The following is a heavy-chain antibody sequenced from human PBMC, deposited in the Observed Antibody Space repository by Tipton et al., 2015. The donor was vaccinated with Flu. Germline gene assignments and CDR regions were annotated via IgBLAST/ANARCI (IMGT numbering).Heavy chain of an antibody. CDR1: GGSISSYY. D-gene: IGHD3-10*01. CDR2: IYTSGST. J-gene: IGHJ4*02. V-gene: IGHV4-4*07. CDR3: ARDQGSGSYYDY. Sequence: TLSLTCTVSGGSISSYYWSWIRQPAGKGLEWIGRIYTSGSTYYNPSLKSRVTISVDTSKNQFSLKLSSVTAADTAVYYCARDQGSGSYYDYWGQGTLVTVSS.